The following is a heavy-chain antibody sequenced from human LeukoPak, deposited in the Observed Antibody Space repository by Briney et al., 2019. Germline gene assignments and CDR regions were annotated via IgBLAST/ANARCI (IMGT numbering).Heavy chain of an antibody. CDR1: GYTFTGYY. J-gene: IGHJ4*02. D-gene: IGHD3-10*01. CDR2: INPNSGGT. Sequence: ASVKVSCKASGYTFTGYYMHWVRQAPGQGLEWMGWINPNSGGTNYAQKFQGWVTMTRDTSISTAYMELSRLRSDDTAVYYRARGTNTRFGETQYYFDYWGQGTLVTVSS. V-gene: IGHV1-2*04. CDR3: ARGTNTRFGETQYYFDY.